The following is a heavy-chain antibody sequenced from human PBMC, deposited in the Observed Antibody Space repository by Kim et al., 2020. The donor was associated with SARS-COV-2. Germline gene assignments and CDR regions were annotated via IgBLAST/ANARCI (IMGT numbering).Heavy chain of an antibody. V-gene: IGHV3-74*01. J-gene: IGHJ5*02. D-gene: IGHD6-13*01. CDR1: GFTFSSYW. CDR3: ARGTFQQGFDP. CDR2: IKSDGSDK. Sequence: GGSLRLSCEGSGFTFSSYWMNWVRQGPGKGLVWVSRIKSDGSDKHYADSVKGRFTISRDNAKNTLHLQLNSLGVEDTAIYYCARGTFQQGFDPWGQGTLVTVPS.